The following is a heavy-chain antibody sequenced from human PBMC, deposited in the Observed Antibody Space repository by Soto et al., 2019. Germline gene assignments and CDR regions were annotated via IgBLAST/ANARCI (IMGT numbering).Heavy chain of an antibody. Sequence: SGPTLVNPTQTLTLTCTFSGFSLSTSGVGVGWIRQPPGKALEWLALIYWDDDKRYSPSLKSGLTITKDTSKNQVVLTMTNMDPVDTATYYCARILLWFGERNNWFDPWGQGTLVTSPQ. CDR3: ARILLWFGERNNWFDP. CDR2: IYWDDDK. D-gene: IGHD3-10*01. V-gene: IGHV2-5*02. CDR1: GFSLSTSGVG. J-gene: IGHJ5*02.